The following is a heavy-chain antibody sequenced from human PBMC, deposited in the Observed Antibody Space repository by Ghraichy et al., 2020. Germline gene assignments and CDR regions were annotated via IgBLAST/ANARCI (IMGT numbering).Heavy chain of an antibody. D-gene: IGHD4-23*01. V-gene: IGHV3-33*01. CDR2: IWYDGSNK. J-gene: IGHJ4*02. Sequence: LSLTCAASGFTFSSYGMHWVRQAPGKGLEWVAVIWYDGSNKYYADSVKGRFTISRDNSKNTLYLQMNSLRAEDTAVYYCARGPSYYGGNPRPIDYWGQGTLVTVSS. CDR3: ARGPSYYGGNPRPIDY. CDR1: GFTFSSYG.